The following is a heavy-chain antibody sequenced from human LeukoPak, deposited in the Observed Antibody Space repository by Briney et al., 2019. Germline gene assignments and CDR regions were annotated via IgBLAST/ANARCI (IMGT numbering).Heavy chain of an antibody. CDR2: INHSGST. CDR3: ASGVYYYDSSCYFGYTNWFDP. CDR1: GGSFSGYY. Sequence: KPSETLSLTCAVYGGSFSGYYWSWIRQPPGKGLEWIGEINHSGSTNYNPSLKSRVTISVDTPKNQFSLKLSSVTAPDTALYYCASGVYYYDSSCYFGYTNWFDPCGQGTLVTVSS. D-gene: IGHD3-22*01. V-gene: IGHV4-34*01. J-gene: IGHJ5*02.